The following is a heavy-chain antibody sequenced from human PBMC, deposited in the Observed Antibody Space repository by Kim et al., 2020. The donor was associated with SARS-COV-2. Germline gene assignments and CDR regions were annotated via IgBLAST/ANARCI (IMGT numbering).Heavy chain of an antibody. V-gene: IGHV4-4*08. CDR2: IHNSATT. J-gene: IGHJ5*02. Sequence: SETLSLTCSVSGDSVSNYFWSWIRQPPGKGLQWIGYIHNSATTRYNPSLKSRVTISVDMSKNQLSLRLSSVTAADTAVYYCASGRALDPWGQGTLVTVS. CDR1: GDSVSNYF. CDR3: ASGRALDP. D-gene: IGHD3-10*01.